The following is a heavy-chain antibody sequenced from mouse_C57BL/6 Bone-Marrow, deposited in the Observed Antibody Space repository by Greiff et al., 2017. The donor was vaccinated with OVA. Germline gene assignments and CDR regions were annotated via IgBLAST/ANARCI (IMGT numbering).Heavy chain of an antibody. J-gene: IGHJ3*01. Sequence: VQLQQPGAELVKPGASVKLSCKASGYTFTSYWMHWVKQRPGQGLEWIGMIHPNSGSTNYNEKFKSKATLTVDKSSSTAYMQLSSLTSEDSAVYYCARRIYDGYLGWFAYWGQGTLVTVSA. CDR2: IHPNSGST. V-gene: IGHV1-64*01. CDR3: ARRIYDGYLGWFAY. D-gene: IGHD2-3*01. CDR1: GYTFTSYW.